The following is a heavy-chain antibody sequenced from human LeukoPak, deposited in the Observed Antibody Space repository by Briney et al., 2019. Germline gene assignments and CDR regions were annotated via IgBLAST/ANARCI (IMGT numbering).Heavy chain of an antibody. Sequence: PGGSLRLSCAASGFTVSSNYMSWVRQTPGKGLEWVSVIYSGGNTYYADSVKGRFTVSRDNSKNTLYLQMNSLRAEDTAVYYCARGQSYYYGSGSSRYYYYGMDVWGQGTTVTVSS. CDR3: ARGQSYYYGSGSSRYYYYGMDV. V-gene: IGHV3-53*01. J-gene: IGHJ6*02. D-gene: IGHD3-10*01. CDR1: GFTVSSNY. CDR2: IYSGGNT.